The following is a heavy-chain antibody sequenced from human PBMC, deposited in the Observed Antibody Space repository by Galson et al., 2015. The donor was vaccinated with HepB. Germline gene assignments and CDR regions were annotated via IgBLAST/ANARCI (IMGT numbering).Heavy chain of an antibody. CDR3: HAVRGVHDYYYYYGMDV. V-gene: IGHV5-10-1*01. CDR2: IDPSDSYT. Sequence: QSGAEVKKPGESLRISCKGSGYSFTSYWISWVRQMPGKGLEWMGRIDPSDSYTNYSPSFQGHVTISADKSISTAYLQWSSLKASDTAMYYCHAVRGVHDYYYYYGMDVWGQGTTVTVSS. CDR1: GYSFTSYW. D-gene: IGHD3-10*01. J-gene: IGHJ6*02.